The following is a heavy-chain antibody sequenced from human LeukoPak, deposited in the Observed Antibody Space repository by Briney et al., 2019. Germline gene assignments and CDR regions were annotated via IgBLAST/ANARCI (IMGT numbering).Heavy chain of an antibody. D-gene: IGHD3-10*01. CDR2: IYHSGST. J-gene: IGHJ5*02. CDR1: DGSISSSNW. Sequence: SGTLSLTCAVSDGSISSSNWWSWVRQPPGKGLEWIGEIYHSGSTNYNPSLKSRVTISVDKSKNQFSLKLSSVTAADTAVYYCARELLMEDVGNWFDPWGQGTLVTVSS. CDR3: ARELLMEDVGNWFDP. V-gene: IGHV4-4*02.